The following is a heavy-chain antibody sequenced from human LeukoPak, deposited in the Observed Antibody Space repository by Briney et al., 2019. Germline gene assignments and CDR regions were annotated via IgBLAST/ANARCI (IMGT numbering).Heavy chain of an antibody. CDR1: GGSFSGYY. D-gene: IGHD2-8*01. J-gene: IGHJ5*02. CDR2: INHSGST. CDR3: ASVLSGWFDP. V-gene: IGHV4-34*01. Sequence: SETLSLTCAVYGGSFSGYYWSWIRQPPGKGREGIGEINHSGSTNYNPSLKSRGTISVDTSKNQFSLKLSSVPAADTAVYYCASVLSGWFDPWGQGTLVTVSS.